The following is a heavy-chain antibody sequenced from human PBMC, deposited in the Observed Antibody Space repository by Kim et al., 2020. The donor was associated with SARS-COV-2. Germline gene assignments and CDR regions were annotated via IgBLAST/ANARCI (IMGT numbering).Heavy chain of an antibody. V-gene: IGHV3-74*01. D-gene: IGHD6-13*01. Sequence: GGSLRLSCAASGFTFSTYWMHWVRQAPGKGLVWVSRINTDGSRTTYADSVKGRFTISRDNAKNTLYLQMNSLRAEDTAVYYCARDQSISNQQVDDALDIWGQGTMVTVSS. CDR1: GFTFSTYW. J-gene: IGHJ3*02. CDR2: INTDGSRT. CDR3: ARDQSISNQQVDDALDI.